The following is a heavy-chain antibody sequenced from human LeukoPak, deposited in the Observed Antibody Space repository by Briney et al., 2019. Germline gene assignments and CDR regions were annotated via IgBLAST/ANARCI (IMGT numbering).Heavy chain of an antibody. D-gene: IGHD2-15*01. J-gene: IGHJ3*02. Sequence: GGSLRLSCAVSGFSVRSNYMSWVRQPPGKGLEWVSGINSGSATKNADSVKGRCIISRDNSKNTLYLQMNNLRAEDTAVYYCAREKKCSGGSCYGDAFDIWGQGTMVTVSS. CDR1: GFSVRSNY. CDR3: AREKKCSGGSCYGDAFDI. CDR2: INSGSAT. V-gene: IGHV3-66*01.